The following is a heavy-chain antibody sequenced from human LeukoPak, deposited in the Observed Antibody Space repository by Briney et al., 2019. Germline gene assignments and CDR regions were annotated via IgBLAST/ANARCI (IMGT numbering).Heavy chain of an antibody. Sequence: GGSLRLSCAASGFTFSSYVMTWVRQAPGKGLEWVSAISGSGESTYYADSVKGRFTISRDNSKNTLYLQMNSLRAEDTAVYYCAKDSGSHRVFDYWGQGTLVTVSS. V-gene: IGHV3-23*01. CDR2: ISGSGEST. CDR3: AKDSGSHRVFDY. D-gene: IGHD1-26*01. CDR1: GFTFSSYV. J-gene: IGHJ4*02.